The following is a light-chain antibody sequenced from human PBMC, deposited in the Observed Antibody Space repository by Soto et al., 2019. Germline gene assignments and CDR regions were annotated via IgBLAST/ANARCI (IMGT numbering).Light chain of an antibody. J-gene: IGKJ2*01. CDR1: QAIADN. CDR2: DAS. V-gene: IGKV1-33*01. Sequence: DIQMTQSPPSLSASLGDRVTITCRASQAIADNLNWYQQKPGKAPNLLIYDASNLDTGVPSRFSGSGSGTVFTLTISSLQPEDIATYYCQQYDTFHTFGQGTKVEIK. CDR3: QQYDTFHT.